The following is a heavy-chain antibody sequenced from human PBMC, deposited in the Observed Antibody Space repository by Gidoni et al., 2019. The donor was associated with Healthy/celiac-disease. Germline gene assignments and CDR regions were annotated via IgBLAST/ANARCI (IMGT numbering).Heavy chain of an antibody. CDR1: GFTVSSDW. D-gene: IGHD1-26*01. Sequence: EVQLVESGGGLGQPGGSLRLSCAASGFTVSSDWMSWVRQAPGKGLEWVANIKQDGSEQYYVDSVKGRFTISRDNANNSLYLQMNSLRAEDTAVYYCAREVGGRIVGAPRYFYYWGQGTLVTVSS. J-gene: IGHJ4*02. CDR3: AREVGGRIVGAPRYFYY. CDR2: IKQDGSEQ. V-gene: IGHV3-7*01.